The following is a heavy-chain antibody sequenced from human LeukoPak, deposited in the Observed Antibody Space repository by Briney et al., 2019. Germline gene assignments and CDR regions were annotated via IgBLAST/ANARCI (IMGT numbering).Heavy chain of an antibody. CDR1: GFTFSSYA. D-gene: IGHD3-9*01. Sequence: GGSLRLSCAASGFTFSSYAMSWVRQAPGKGLEWVSGISGSGGHTYHADSVKGRFTISRDNSKNTLYLQMNSLRAEDTAVYYCAKCILTGYYKGYMDVWGKGTTVTISS. CDR3: AKCILTGYYKGYMDV. V-gene: IGHV3-23*01. CDR2: ISGSGGHT. J-gene: IGHJ6*03.